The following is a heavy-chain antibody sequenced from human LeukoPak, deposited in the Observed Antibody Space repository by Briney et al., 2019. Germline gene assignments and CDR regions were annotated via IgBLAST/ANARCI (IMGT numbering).Heavy chain of an antibody. J-gene: IGHJ3*02. V-gene: IGHV3-48*01. Sequence: AGRSLRLSCAASGFTFSSYSMNWVRQAPGKGLEWVSYISSSSSTIYYADSVKGRFTISRDNAKNSLYLQMNSLRADDTAVYHCARQETSSYNGAFDIWGQGTMVTVSS. CDR3: ARQETSSYNGAFDI. CDR2: ISSSSSTI. D-gene: IGHD1-26*01. CDR1: GFTFSSYS.